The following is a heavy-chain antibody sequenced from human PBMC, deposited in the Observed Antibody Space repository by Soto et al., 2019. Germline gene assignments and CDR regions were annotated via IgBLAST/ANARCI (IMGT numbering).Heavy chain of an antibody. V-gene: IGHV1-3*01. D-gene: IGHD2-2*01. CDR3: ARSIVVVPAAMGGGSHYGMDV. Sequence: QVQLVQSGAEVKKPGASVKVSCKASGYTFTSYAMHWVRQAPGQRLEWMGWINAGNGNTKYSQKFQGRVTITGDTSASTAYMELSSLRSEDTAVYYCARSIVVVPAAMGGGSHYGMDVWGQGTTVTVSS. CDR2: INAGNGNT. CDR1: GYTFTSYA. J-gene: IGHJ6*02.